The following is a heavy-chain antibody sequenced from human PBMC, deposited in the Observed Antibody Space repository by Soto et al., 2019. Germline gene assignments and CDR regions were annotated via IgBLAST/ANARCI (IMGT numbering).Heavy chain of an antibody. D-gene: IGHD6-6*01. Sequence: GGSLRLSCAASGFTFSSYWMHWVRQAPGKGLVWVSRINSDGSSTSYADSVKGRFTISRDNAKNTLYLQMNSLRAEDTAVYYCARDHSSSYYYYYGMDVWGQETTVTVSS. CDR1: GFTFSSYW. V-gene: IGHV3-74*01. CDR2: INSDGSST. J-gene: IGHJ6*02. CDR3: ARDHSSSYYYYYGMDV.